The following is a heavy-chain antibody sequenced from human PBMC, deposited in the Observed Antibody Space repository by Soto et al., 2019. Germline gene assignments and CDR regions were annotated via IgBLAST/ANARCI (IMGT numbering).Heavy chain of an antibody. CDR2: IYYSGST. J-gene: IGHJ4*02. CDR3: ARNPTTTVTRHYYFDY. Sequence: QVQLQESGPGLVKPSQTLSLTCTVSGGSISSGGYYWSWIRQHPGKGLEWIGYIYYSGSTYYNPSLKSRVTISVDTSKNQFSLKLSSVTAADTAVYHCARNPTTTVTRHYYFDYWGQGTLVTVSS. V-gene: IGHV4-31*03. D-gene: IGHD4-17*01. CDR1: GGSISSGGYY.